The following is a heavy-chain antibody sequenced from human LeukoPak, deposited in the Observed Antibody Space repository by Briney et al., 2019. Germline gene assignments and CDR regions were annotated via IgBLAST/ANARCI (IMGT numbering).Heavy chain of an antibody. J-gene: IGHJ5*02. CDR2: IYYSGST. D-gene: IGHD3-10*01. CDR1: GGSISSSSYF. V-gene: IGHV4-39*07. Sequence: PSETLSLTCTVSGGSISSSSYFWGWTRQPPGKGLEWIGSIYYSGSTYYNPSLNSRVRISVDTSKNQFSLKLSSVTAADTAVYYCARGRGEGRGISMVRGVRAPSYNWFDPWGHGTLVTVSS. CDR3: ARGRGEGRGISMVRGVRAPSYNWFDP.